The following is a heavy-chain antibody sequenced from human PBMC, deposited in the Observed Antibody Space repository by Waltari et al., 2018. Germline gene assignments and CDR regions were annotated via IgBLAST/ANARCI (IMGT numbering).Heavy chain of an antibody. V-gene: IGHV5-51*01. CDR1: EYIFDNYW. CDR3: LRTMGGSPSDAFEN. J-gene: IGHJ3*02. Sequence: EVQLVQSGAAVEKPGESLKISCKAPEYIFDNYWFAWVRQMPGKGLEWMGIIYPFDSDARYSPYVQGQVTMSVDKSINTVYLQWNSLKASDTAIYYCLRTMGGSPSDAFENWGHGTMVTVS. CDR2: IYPFDSDA. D-gene: IGHD3-10*01.